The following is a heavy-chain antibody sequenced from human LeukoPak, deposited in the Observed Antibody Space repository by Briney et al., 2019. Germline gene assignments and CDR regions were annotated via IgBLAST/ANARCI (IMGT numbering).Heavy chain of an antibody. CDR1: GFTFNYYD. CDR2: ISAGSDTI. Sequence: GGSLRLSCAASGFTFNYYDMNWVRQAPGKGLEWVSYISAGSDTIKYADSVKGRFTISRDNAKNSLYLQMNSLRAEDTAVYYCARGDPTVTTTGSGGLDIWGQGTMVTVSS. CDR3: ARGDPTVTTTGSGGLDI. D-gene: IGHD4-17*01. V-gene: IGHV3-48*01. J-gene: IGHJ3*02.